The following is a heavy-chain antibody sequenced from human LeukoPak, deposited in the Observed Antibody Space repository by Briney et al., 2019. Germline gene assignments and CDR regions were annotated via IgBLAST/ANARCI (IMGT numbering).Heavy chain of an antibody. CDR1: GFTFSSYA. CDR2: ISGTGGST. J-gene: IGHJ4*02. V-gene: IGHV3-23*01. CDR3: AKDAPYSGSYYPTDFDY. Sequence: GGSLRLSCAASGFTFSSYAMSWVRQAPGKGLEWVSTISGTGGSTCYADSVKGRFTISRDNSKNTLYLQMNSLRAEDTAVYYCAKDAPYSGSYYPTDFDYWGQGTLVTVSS. D-gene: IGHD1-26*01.